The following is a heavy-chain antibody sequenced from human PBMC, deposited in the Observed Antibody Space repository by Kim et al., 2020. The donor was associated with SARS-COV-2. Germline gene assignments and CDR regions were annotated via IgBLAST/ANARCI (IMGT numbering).Heavy chain of an antibody. J-gene: IGHJ6*02. D-gene: IGHD2-2*01. V-gene: IGHV3-23*01. CDR1: GFTFSSYA. CDR3: AKDRPPPGVVVPAATLGYYYYGMDV. CDR2: ISGSGGST. Sequence: GGSLRLSCAASGFTFSSYAMSWVRQAPGKGLEWVSAISGSGGSTYYADSVKGRFTISRDNSKNTLYLQMNSLRAEDTAVYYCAKDRPPPGVVVPAATLGYYYYGMDVWGQGTTVTVSS.